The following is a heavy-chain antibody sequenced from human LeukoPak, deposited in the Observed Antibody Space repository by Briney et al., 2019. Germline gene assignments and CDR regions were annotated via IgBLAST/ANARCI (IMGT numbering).Heavy chain of an antibody. CDR2: IRGSGTTI. J-gene: IGHJ4*02. CDR3: ARDKGSDGIDF. V-gene: IGHV3-48*03. Sequence: SGGSLRLSCAASGFTFSSYEMNWVRQAPGKGLEWISYIRGSGTTIYYADSVKGRFTISRDNTKNSLYLQMNSLRAEDTAVYYCARDKGSDGIDFWGQGALVTVSS. CDR1: GFTFSSYE. D-gene: IGHD1-26*01.